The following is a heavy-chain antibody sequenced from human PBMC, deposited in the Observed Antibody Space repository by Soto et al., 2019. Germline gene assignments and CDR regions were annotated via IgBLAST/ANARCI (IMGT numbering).Heavy chain of an antibody. CDR3: ARETLDYGDYGLPYYHMDV. Sequence: QVQLQESGPGLVKPSQTLALTCTVSGGSISSRGYYWSWIRQHPGKGLEWLAYIYYTGSTSYNPSLKSLVTILVDPSNNHFSLRLRSVTAADTAVYYCARETLDYGDYGLPYYHMDVWGKGTTVTVSS. V-gene: IGHV4-31*01. D-gene: IGHD4-17*01. J-gene: IGHJ6*03. CDR1: GGSISSRGYY. CDR2: IYYTGST.